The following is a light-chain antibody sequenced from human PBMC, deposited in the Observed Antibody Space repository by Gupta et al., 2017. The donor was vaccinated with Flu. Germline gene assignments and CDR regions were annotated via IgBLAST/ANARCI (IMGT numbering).Light chain of an antibody. J-gene: IGLJ2*01. Sequence: QSVMTQPPLVSGAPGQRVTISCTGSSSNIGAAYDVHWYQHLPGTAPKLLIYGNNNRPSGVPDRFSGSKSGTSASLAITGLQAEDEADYYCQSYDSSLSGSVFGGGTKLTVL. CDR2: GNN. CDR3: QSYDSSLSGSV. CDR1: SSNIGAAYD. V-gene: IGLV1-40*01.